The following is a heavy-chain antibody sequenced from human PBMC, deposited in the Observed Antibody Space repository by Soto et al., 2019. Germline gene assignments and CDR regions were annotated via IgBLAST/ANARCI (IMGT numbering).Heavy chain of an antibody. CDR3: ARLHYCSSTSCYYLDY. CDR1: GFTFSDYY. V-gene: IGHV3-11*01. J-gene: IGHJ4*02. Sequence: GGSLRLSCAASGFTFSDYYMSWIRQAPGKGLEWVSYISSSGSTIYYADSVKGRFTISRDNAKNSLYLQMNSLRAEDTAVYYCARLHYCSSTSCYYLDYWGQGTLVTVSS. D-gene: IGHD2-2*01. CDR2: ISSSGSTI.